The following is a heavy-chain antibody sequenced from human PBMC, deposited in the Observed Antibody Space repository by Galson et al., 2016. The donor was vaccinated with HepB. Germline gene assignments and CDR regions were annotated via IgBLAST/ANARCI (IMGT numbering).Heavy chain of an antibody. V-gene: IGHV5-10-1*01. Sequence: SGAEVKKPGESLKILCKASGYTFTTYWITWVRQVPGKGLEWVGRIDPSDYDTNYNPSFFGQVTISTDRSISTAYLQWSSLKASDSAIYYCARQGRYHFESKGDYWGPGTLVTVSS. CDR3: ARQGRYHFESKGDY. D-gene: IGHD3-3*02. CDR1: GYTFTTYW. CDR2: IDPSDYDT. J-gene: IGHJ4*02.